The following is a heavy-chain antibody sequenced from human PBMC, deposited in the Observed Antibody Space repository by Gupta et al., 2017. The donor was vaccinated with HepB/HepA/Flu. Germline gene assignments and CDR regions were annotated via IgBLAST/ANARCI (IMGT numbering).Heavy chain of an antibody. J-gene: IGHJ4*02. CDR3: VGSPQWLVRNYFDY. CDR2: IYWDDDK. D-gene: IGHD6-19*01. V-gene: IGHV2-5*02. CDR1: GFSLSTSGVG. Sequence: QITLKESGPTLVKPTQTLTLTCTFSGFSLSTSGVGVGWIRQPPGKALEWLTLIYWDDDKRYSPSLKSRLTITKDTSKNQVVLTMTNMDPVDTATYYCVGSPQWLVRNYFDYWGQGTLVTVSS.